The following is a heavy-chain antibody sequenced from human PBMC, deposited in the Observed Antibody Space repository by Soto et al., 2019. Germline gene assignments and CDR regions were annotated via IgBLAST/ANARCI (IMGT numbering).Heavy chain of an antibody. CDR1: GYTFTGYY. J-gene: IGHJ3*02. V-gene: IGHV1-2*04. Sequence: ASVKVSCKASGYTFTGYYMHWVRQAPGQGLEWMGWINPNSGGTNYAQKFQGWVTMTRDTSISTAYMELSRLRSDDTAVYYCARDRGYCSSTSCYSFAFDIWGQGTMVTVSS. D-gene: IGHD2-2*01. CDR3: ARDRGYCSSTSCYSFAFDI. CDR2: INPNSGGT.